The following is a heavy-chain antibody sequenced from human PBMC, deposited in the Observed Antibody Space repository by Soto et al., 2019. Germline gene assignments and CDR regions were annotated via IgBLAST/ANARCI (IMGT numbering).Heavy chain of an antibody. J-gene: IGHJ6*02. CDR2: IYGGDSDT. CDR3: AASIFYYGMDV. V-gene: IGHV5-51*01. Sequence: GESLKISCKGSGYIFTNYWIGWVRQMPGKGLEWMGIIYGGDSDTKYNPSFQGQVTISADKSITTTYLQWSSLKASDTAIYYCAASIFYYGMDVWGQGTTVTVSS. CDR1: GYIFTNYW.